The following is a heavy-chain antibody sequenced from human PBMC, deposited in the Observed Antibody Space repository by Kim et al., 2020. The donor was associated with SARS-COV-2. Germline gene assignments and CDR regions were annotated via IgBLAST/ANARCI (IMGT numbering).Heavy chain of an antibody. Sequence: GGSLKISCKGSGYSFTSYWISWVRQMPGKGLEWMGRIDPSDSYTNYSPSFQGHVTISADKSISTAYLQWSSLKASDTAMYYCARHTTIFGVVISEDVWGQGTTVTVSS. CDR1: GYSFTSYW. V-gene: IGHV5-10-1*01. CDR2: IDPSDSYT. CDR3: ARHTTIFGVVISEDV. D-gene: IGHD3-3*01. J-gene: IGHJ6*02.